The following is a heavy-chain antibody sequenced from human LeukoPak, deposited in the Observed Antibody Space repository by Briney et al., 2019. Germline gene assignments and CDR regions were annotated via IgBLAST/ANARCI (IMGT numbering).Heavy chain of an antibody. CDR2: ISSSSSYI. CDR1: GFTFDDYG. Sequence: PGGSLRLSCAASGFTFDDYGMSWVRQAPGKGLEWVSSISSSSSYIYYANSLKGRFTISRDNAENSLYLQMNSLRADDTAVYYCARGTYYYDTSGPMQLDYWGQGTLVTVSS. J-gene: IGHJ4*02. CDR3: ARGTYYYDTSGPMQLDY. D-gene: IGHD3-22*01. V-gene: IGHV3-21*01.